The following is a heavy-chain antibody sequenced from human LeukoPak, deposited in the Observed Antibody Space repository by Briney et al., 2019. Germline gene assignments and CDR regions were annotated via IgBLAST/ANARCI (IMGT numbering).Heavy chain of an antibody. CDR2: ISSGSSYI. CDR3: ARGGLNYADASDI. D-gene: IGHD4-11*01. J-gene: IGHJ3*02. CDR1: GSTFSRHS. V-gene: IGHV3-21*01. Sequence: GGSLRLSCAASGSTFSRHSMNWVRQAPGKGLEWVSYISSGSSYIYYADSVKGRFTISRDNAENSLYLQMNSLRGEDTAVYYCARGGLNYADASDIWGQGTMVTVSS.